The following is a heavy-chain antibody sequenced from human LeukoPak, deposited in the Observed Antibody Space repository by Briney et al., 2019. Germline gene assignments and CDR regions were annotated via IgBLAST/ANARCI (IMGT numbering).Heavy chain of an antibody. Sequence: GGSRRFSCAASGLTLSSYSMTWVHQAPGKGLEWVSSISSSSSYIYYADSLKGRFTISRDNAKNSLYLQMNSLRAEDTALYYCARVYYYGMDVWGQGTTGTVSS. CDR1: GLTLSSYS. CDR3: ARVYYYGMDV. V-gene: IGHV3-21*01. CDR2: ISSSSSYI. J-gene: IGHJ6*02.